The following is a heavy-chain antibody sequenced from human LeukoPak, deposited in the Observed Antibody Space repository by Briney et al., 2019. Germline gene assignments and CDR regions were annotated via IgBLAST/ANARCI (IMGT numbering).Heavy chain of an antibody. V-gene: IGHV1-18*01. CDR3: ARCRTPVPAANDY. D-gene: IGHD2-2*01. CDR1: GYTFTIYG. Sequence: AASVKVSCKASGYTFTIYGISWVRQAPGQGLEWMGWISAYNGNTNYAQKLQGRVTMTTDTSTSTAYMKLRSLRSDDTAVYYCARCRTPVPAANDYWGQGTLVTVSS. CDR2: ISAYNGNT. J-gene: IGHJ4*02.